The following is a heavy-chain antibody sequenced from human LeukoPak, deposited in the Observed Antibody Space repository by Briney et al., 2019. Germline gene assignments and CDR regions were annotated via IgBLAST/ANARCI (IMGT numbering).Heavy chain of an antibody. J-gene: IGHJ6*02. CDR2: IDPNSGGT. CDR3: AREPAPPVRGVIIRPYGMDV. CDR1: GYTFTGYY. V-gene: IGHV1-2*02. D-gene: IGHD3-10*01. Sequence: ASVKVSCKASGYTFTGYYMHWVRQAPGQGLEWMGWIDPNSGGTNYAQKFKGRVTMTRDTSISTAYMELSRLSSDDTAVYYCAREPAPPVRGVIIRPYGMDVWGQGTTVTVSS.